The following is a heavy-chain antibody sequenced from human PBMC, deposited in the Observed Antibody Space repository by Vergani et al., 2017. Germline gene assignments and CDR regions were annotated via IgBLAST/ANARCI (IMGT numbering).Heavy chain of an antibody. CDR1: GFSLSTSEVG. CDR2: IYWDDDK. CDR3: APRTSIAAAGRYFDY. V-gene: IGHV2-5*02. J-gene: IGHJ4*02. Sequence: QITLKESGPTLVKPTQTLTLTCTFSGFSLSTSEVGVGWIRQPPGMALEWLALIYWDDDKRYSPSLKSRLTITKDTSKNQVVLRMTNMDPVDTGTYYCAPRTSIAAAGRYFDYWGQGTLVTVSS. D-gene: IGHD6-13*01.